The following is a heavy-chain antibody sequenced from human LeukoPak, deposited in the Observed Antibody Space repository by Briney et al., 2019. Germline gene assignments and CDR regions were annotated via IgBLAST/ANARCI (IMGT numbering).Heavy chain of an antibody. Sequence: TSETLSLTCTVSGGSISSGDYYWSWIRQPPGKGLEWIVYIYYSGSTYYNPSLKSRVTISVDTSKNQFSLKLSSVTAADTAVYYCARVGYYDSSGHAAVVDYWGQGTLVTVSS. CDR2: IYYSGST. CDR3: ARVGYYDSSGHAAVVDY. CDR1: GGSISSGDYY. D-gene: IGHD3-22*01. V-gene: IGHV4-30-4*01. J-gene: IGHJ4*02.